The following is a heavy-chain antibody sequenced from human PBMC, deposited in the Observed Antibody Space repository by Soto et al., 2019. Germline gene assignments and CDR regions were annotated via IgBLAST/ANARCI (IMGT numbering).Heavy chain of an antibody. CDR2: IKTKTQGETT. D-gene: IGHD3-3*01. Sequence: EVQLVESGGGLVNPGGSLRLSCAASGFSISSAWMNWVRQAPGKELEWVGRIKTKTQGETTDYPAPVKGRFTISRDDSKNTLYLQMNSLKMEDTAVYYCTTGSVEGYWGQGTLVTVSS. CDR1: GFSISSAW. CDR3: TTGSVEGY. J-gene: IGHJ4*02. V-gene: IGHV3-15*07.